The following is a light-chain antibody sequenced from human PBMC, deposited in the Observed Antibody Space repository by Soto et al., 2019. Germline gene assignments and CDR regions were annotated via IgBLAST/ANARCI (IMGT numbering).Light chain of an antibody. CDR3: SSYAGSMNLI. J-gene: IGLJ2*01. CDR2: EVS. V-gene: IGLV2-8*01. CDR1: SSDVGGHNH. Sequence: QSALTQPPSASGSPGQSVTISCTGSSSDVGGHNHVSWYQQHPGKAPKLMIYEVSKRPSGVPDRFSGSKSVNTASLTVPGLQAEDEADYYCSSYAGSMNLIFGGGTKLTVL.